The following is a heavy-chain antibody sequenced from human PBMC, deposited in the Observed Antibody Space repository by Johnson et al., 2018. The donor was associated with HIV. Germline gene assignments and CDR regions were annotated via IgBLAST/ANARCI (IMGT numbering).Heavy chain of an antibody. Sequence: QVQLVESGGGVLQPGGSLGVSCVASGFTFSSYAMHWVRQAPAKGLEWVAVISYDGSSKYYADSVKGRFTISRDISKDTLYLQMNSLRAEDTAIYYCAGRSSAWYEDAFDIWGQGTMVTVSS. CDR1: GFTFSSYA. CDR2: ISYDGSSK. D-gene: IGHD6-19*01. J-gene: IGHJ3*02. V-gene: IGHV3-30*04. CDR3: AGRSSAWYEDAFDI.